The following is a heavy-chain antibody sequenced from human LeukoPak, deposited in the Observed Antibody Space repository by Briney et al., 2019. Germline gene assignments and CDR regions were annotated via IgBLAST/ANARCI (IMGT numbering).Heavy chain of an antibody. CDR1: GFSVRSYW. J-gene: IGHJ4*02. CDR3: ARVGLLIDY. CDR2: ISSDGTII. V-gene: IGHV3-74*01. Sequence: GGSLRLSCAVSGFSVRSYWMSWVRHAPGKGLVWVSRISSDGTIISYADSVKGRFTLSRDTAKNTLYLQMNSVRAEDTAVYYCARVGLLIDYWGQGTLVTVSS. D-gene: IGHD2-15*01.